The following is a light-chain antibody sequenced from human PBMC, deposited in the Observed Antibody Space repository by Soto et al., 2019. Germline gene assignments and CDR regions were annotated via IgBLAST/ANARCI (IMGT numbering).Light chain of an antibody. V-gene: IGKV3-20*01. Sequence: ENVLTQSPGTLSLSPGEIATLSCRASQSFSSRYLAWYQQKPGQAPRLLIYGASTRATGIPDRFSGSGSGTDFTLTISRLQPEDFAAYYCQQYGTSPALTFGQGTKVDIK. CDR2: GAS. CDR1: QSFSSRY. CDR3: QQYGTSPALT. J-gene: IGKJ4*01.